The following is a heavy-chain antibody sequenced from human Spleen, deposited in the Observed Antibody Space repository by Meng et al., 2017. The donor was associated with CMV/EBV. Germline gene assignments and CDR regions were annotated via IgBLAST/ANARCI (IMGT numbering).Heavy chain of an antibody. Sequence: GESLKISCAASGFTVSSNYMSWVRQAPGKGLEWVSVIYSGGSTYYADSVKGRFTISRDNAKSTLYLEMNSLRDEDTGVYYCARSPSYSSSSVDVWGQGTTVTVSS. J-gene: IGHJ6*02. CDR2: IYSGGST. CDR1: GFTVSSNY. V-gene: IGHV3-53*01. D-gene: IGHD6-6*01. CDR3: ARSPSYSSSSVDV.